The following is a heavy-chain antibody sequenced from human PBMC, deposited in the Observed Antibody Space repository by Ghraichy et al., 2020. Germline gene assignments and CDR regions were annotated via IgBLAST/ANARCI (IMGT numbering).Heavy chain of an antibody. CDR3: ASWGCGGDCYFFDY. CDR1: GGSISSYY. Sequence: SETLSLTCTVSGGSISSYYWSWIRQPPGKGLEWIGYIYYSGSTNYNPSLKSRVTISVDTSKNQFSLKLSSVTAADTAVYYCASWGCGGDCYFFDYWGQGTLVTVSS. D-gene: IGHD2-21*02. J-gene: IGHJ4*02. V-gene: IGHV4-59*01. CDR2: IYYSGST.